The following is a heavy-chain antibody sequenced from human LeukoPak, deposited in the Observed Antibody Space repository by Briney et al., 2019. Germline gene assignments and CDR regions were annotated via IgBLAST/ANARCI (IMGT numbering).Heavy chain of an antibody. CDR1: GGTFSSYA. CDR3: AREGSYYYDSSGYYPPPWFDY. J-gene: IGHJ4*02. D-gene: IGHD3-22*01. Sequence: SVKVSCKASGGTFSSYAISWVRQAPGQGLEWMGRIIPILGIANYAQKFQGRVTITADKSTSTAYMELSSLRSEDTAVYYCAREGSYYYDSSGYYPPPWFDYWGQGTLVTVSS. V-gene: IGHV1-69*04. CDR2: IIPILGIA.